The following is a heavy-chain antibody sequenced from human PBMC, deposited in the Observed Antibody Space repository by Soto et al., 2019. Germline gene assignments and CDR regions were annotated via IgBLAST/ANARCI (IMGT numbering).Heavy chain of an antibody. J-gene: IGHJ6*03. CDR3: ARGDCVGGSCYSLAGSFYYYMDV. CDR1: GFTFSNYW. CDR2: INSDGSVS. V-gene: IGHV3-74*01. D-gene: IGHD2-15*01. Sequence: EVKLVESGGGLVQPGGSLRLSCAASGFTFSNYWMYWVRQAPGQGLVWVSRINSDGSVSRYADSVKGRLTISRDNVKNTLYLQMNSLRVEDMAVYYCARGDCVGGSCYSLAGSFYYYMDVWGKGTTVTVFS.